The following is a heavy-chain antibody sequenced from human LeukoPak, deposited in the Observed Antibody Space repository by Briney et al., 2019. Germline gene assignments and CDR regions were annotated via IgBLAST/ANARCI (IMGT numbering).Heavy chain of an antibody. CDR1: GFTFSSYA. CDR2: ISYDGSNK. Sequence: PGGSLRLSCAASGFTFSSYAMHWVRQAPGKGLEWVAVISYDGSNKYYADSVKGRFTISRDNSKNTLYLQMNSLRAEDTAVYYCARDPGGGDFSWYFDYWGQGTLVTVSS. D-gene: IGHD4-17*01. J-gene: IGHJ4*02. CDR3: ARDPGGGDFSWYFDY. V-gene: IGHV3-30-3*01.